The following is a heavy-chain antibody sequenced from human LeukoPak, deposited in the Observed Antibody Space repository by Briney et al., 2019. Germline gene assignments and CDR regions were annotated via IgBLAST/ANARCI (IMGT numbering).Heavy chain of an antibody. CDR1: GFTFSSYW. D-gene: IGHD2-21*01. Sequence: GGSLRLSCAASGFTFSSYWMTWVRQAPGKGLEWVSSISSSSSYIYYADSVKGRFTISRDNAKNSLYLQMNSLRAEDTAVYYCARDRYSHAFDIWGQGTMVTVSS. CDR2: ISSSSSYI. V-gene: IGHV3-21*01. J-gene: IGHJ3*02. CDR3: ARDRYSHAFDI.